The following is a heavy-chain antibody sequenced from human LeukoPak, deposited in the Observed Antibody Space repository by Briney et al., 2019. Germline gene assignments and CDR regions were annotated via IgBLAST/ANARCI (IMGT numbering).Heavy chain of an antibody. J-gene: IGHJ3*02. V-gene: IGHV3-53*05. Sequence: SGGSLRLSCAASGFTVSSNYMSWVRQAPGKGLEWVSVIYSGGSTYYADSVKGRFTISRDNSKNTLYLQMNSLRAEDTAVYYCAKNVLLWFGDEGAFDIWGQGTMVTVSS. CDR2: IYSGGST. CDR1: GFTVSSNY. D-gene: IGHD3-10*01. CDR3: AKNVLLWFGDEGAFDI.